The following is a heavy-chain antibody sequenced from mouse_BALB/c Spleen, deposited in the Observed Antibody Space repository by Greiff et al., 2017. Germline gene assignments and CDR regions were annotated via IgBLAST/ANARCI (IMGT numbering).Heavy chain of an antibody. CDR3: ARSPYDYDRYYFDY. J-gene: IGHJ2*01. D-gene: IGHD2-4*01. Sequence: VQLQQSGAELVKPGASVKLSCKASGYTFTSYYMYWVKQRPGQGLEWIGEINPSNGGTNFNEKFKSKATLTVDKSSSTAYMQLSSLTSEDSAVYYCARSPYDYDRYYFDYWGQGTTLTVSS. CDR1: GYTFTSYY. V-gene: IGHV1S81*02. CDR2: INPSNGGT.